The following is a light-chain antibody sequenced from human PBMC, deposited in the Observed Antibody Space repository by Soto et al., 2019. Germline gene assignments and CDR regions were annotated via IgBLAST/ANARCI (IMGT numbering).Light chain of an antibody. CDR1: SSDVGAYNY. CDR3: SAYTTNSTGGYV. Sequence: QSALTQPASVSGSPGQSITISCTGTSSDVGAYNYVSWYQQYPGQAPKLMIYEVKNRPSGVSNRFSGSRSGSTASLTISGLQAEDEADYYCSAYTTNSTGGYVFGTGTKVTVL. J-gene: IGLJ1*01. CDR2: EVK. V-gene: IGLV2-14*01.